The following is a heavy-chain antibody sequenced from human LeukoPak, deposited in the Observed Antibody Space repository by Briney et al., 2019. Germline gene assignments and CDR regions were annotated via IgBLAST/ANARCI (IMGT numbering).Heavy chain of an antibody. J-gene: IGHJ4*02. CDR1: GGSISSSSYY. CDR3: ARERVVVTAIQSPALLD. CDR2: IYYSGST. V-gene: IGHV4-39*07. D-gene: IGHD2-21*02. Sequence: PSETLSLTCTVSGGSISSSSYYWGRIRQPPGKGLEWIGSIYYSGSTYYNPSLKSRVTISVDTSKNQFSLKLSSVTAADTAVYYCARERVVVTAIQSPALLDWGQGTLVTVSS.